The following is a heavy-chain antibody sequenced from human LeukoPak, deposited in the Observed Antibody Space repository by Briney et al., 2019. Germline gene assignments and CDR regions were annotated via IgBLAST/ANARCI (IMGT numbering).Heavy chain of an antibody. CDR2: IYYSGTN. V-gene: IGHV4-39*01. D-gene: IGHD3-3*01. Sequence: SETLSLTCTVSGGSISSSSYCWGWLRQPPWKGLEWIGSIYYSGTNYYNPAIKSLITISVDTSKTQFSLMLSPVTDADTVVYYGARRHYDFWSGYFGGWFDPWGQGTLVTVSS. CDR3: ARRHYDFWSGYFGGWFDP. CDR1: GGSISSSSYC. J-gene: IGHJ5*02.